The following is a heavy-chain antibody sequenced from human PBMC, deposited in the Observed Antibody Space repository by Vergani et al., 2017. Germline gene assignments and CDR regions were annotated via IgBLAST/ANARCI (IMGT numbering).Heavy chain of an antibody. Sequence: QVQLVESGGDVVQPGRSLRVSCSGSGFNFNNYAIHWVRQAPDKGLEWVALISNDGKRQYYADSVKGRFTVSRDNSENTLYLQMNSLRTEDTAIYYCAKGGWNYWFDSWGQGTLVIVS. CDR2: ISNDGKRQ. CDR3: AKGGWNYWFDS. CDR1: GFNFNNYA. V-gene: IGHV3-30*04. J-gene: IGHJ5*01. D-gene: IGHD1-1*01.